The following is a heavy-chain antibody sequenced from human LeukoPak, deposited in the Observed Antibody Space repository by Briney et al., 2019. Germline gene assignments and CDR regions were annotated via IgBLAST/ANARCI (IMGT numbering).Heavy chain of an antibody. J-gene: IGHJ4*02. CDR3: AREWFGELI. D-gene: IGHD3-10*01. Sequence: PGGSLRLSCAASGFTFSSYAMSWVRQAPGKGLEWISFIRHDSSDIYYADSVKGRFTISRDNAKNSLYLQMNSLRAEDTAVYYCAREWFGELIWGQGTLVTVSS. CDR2: IRHDSSDI. CDR1: GFTFSSYA. V-gene: IGHV3-48*01.